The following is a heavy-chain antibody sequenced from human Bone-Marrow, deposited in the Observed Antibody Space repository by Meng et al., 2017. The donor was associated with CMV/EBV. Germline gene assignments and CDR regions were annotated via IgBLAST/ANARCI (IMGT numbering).Heavy chain of an antibody. CDR3: ARNPSYGYYDFWSGYSGMDV. Sequence: GRSLRLSCAASGFTASIYSMNWVRQAQRKGLEWVSSIPSSVYIHYADSVKGRLTISRDNAENTPYLQMNSLSAEETAVYYCARNPSYGYYDFWSGYSGMDVWGQGTTVTVSS. CDR1: GFTASIYS. V-gene: IGHV3-21*04. J-gene: IGHJ6*02. D-gene: IGHD3-3*01. CDR2: IPSSVYI.